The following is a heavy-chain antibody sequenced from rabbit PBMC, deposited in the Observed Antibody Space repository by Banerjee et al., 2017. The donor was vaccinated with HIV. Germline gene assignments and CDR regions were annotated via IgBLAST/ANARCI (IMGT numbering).Heavy chain of an antibody. Sequence: QEQLVESGGGLVQPGGSLKLSCKASGFDFSSYGVSWVRQAPGKGLEWIGYIDPIFGSTYYASWVNGRFTISRDIDQNTLYLQLNSLTAADTATYFCVRDQARMLDLWGPGTLVTVS. CDR1: GFDFSSYG. D-gene: IGHD6-1*01. V-gene: IGHV1S47*01. J-gene: IGHJ4*01. CDR3: VRDQARMLDL. CDR2: IDPIFGST.